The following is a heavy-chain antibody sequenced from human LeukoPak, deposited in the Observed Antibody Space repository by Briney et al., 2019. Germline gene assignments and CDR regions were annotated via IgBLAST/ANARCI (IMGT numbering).Heavy chain of an antibody. D-gene: IGHD2-15*01. Sequence: SETLSLTCTVSGASMSDDYWSWVRQPAGRGLEWIGRIYSSANIDYNPSLESRVTLSIDTSKNLFSLTMISVTAADTAVYYCARVTGDLVGPFYYYYLDVWGKGTTVTVSS. V-gene: IGHV4-4*07. CDR2: IYSSANI. J-gene: IGHJ6*03. CDR3: ARVTGDLVGPFYYYYLDV. CDR1: GASMSDDY.